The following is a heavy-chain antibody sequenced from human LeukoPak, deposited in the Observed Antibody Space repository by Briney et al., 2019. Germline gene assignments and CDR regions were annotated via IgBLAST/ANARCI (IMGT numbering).Heavy chain of an antibody. V-gene: IGHV3-30-3*01. CDR3: ARGGEKIAVAGKSNWFDP. J-gene: IGHJ5*02. D-gene: IGHD6-19*01. CDR2: ISYEGSNK. CDR1: GFTFSSYA. Sequence: GGSLRLSCAASGFTFSSYAMHWVRQAPGKGLEWVAVISYEGSNKYYADSVKGRFTISRDNSKNPLYLQMNSLSAEDTAVYYCARGGEKIAVAGKSNWFDPWGQGTLVTVSS.